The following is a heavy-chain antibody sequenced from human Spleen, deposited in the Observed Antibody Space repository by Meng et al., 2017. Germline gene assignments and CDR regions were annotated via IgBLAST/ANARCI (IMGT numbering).Heavy chain of an antibody. CDR1: GYSISSSNW. V-gene: IGHV4-28*05. D-gene: IGHD5-18*01. J-gene: IGHJ3*02. CDR2: IYYSGSI. CDR3: ARSRGYSYGDIDAFDI. Sequence: QAPLEASGPGLAKPSATLSLTWAVSGYSISSSNWWGWIRQPPGKGLEWIGYIYYSGSIYYNPSLKSRVTMSVDTSKNQFSLKLSSVTAVDTAVYYCARSRGYSYGDIDAFDIWGQGTMVTVSS.